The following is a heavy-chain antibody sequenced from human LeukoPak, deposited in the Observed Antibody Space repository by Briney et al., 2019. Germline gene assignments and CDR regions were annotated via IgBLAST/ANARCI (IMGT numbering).Heavy chain of an antibody. CDR1: GGTFSSYA. CDR3: ARDLMEDYDSSGYYLGAFDM. V-gene: IGHV1-69*04. J-gene: IGHJ3*02. D-gene: IGHD3-22*01. Sequence: SVKVSCKASGGTFSSYAISWVRQAPGQGLEWMGRIIPVLGIANYAQKFQDRVTITRDTSASTAYMELSSLRSEDTAVYYCARDLMEDYDSSGYYLGAFDMWGQGTMVTVSS. CDR2: IIPVLGIA.